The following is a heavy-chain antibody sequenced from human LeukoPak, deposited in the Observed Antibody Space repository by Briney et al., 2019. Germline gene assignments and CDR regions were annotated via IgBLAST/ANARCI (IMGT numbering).Heavy chain of an antibody. J-gene: IGHJ6*03. CDR2: INHSGST. Sequence: SETLSLTCAVYGGSFSGYYWSWIRQPPGKGLEWIGEINHSGSTSYNPSLKSRVTISVDTSKNQFSLKLSSATAADTAVYYCASYAYDFWSGKTYYYMDVWGKGTTVTVSS. D-gene: IGHD3-3*01. CDR3: ASYAYDFWSGKTYYYMDV. CDR1: GGSFSGYY. V-gene: IGHV4-34*01.